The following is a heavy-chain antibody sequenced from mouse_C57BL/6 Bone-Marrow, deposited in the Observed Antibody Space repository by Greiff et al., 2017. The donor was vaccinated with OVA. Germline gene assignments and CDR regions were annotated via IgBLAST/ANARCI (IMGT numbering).Heavy chain of an antibody. Sequence: VQLQQPGAELVMPGASVKLSCKASGYTFTSYWMHWVQQRPGQGLEWIGEIDTSDSYTNYNQKFKGKSTLTVDKSSSTAYMQLSSLTSEDSTVYYCAREEGYYRFAYWGQGTLVTVSA. CDR1: GYTFTSYW. V-gene: IGHV1-69*01. D-gene: IGHD2-3*01. CDR2: IDTSDSYT. J-gene: IGHJ3*01. CDR3: AREEGYYRFAY.